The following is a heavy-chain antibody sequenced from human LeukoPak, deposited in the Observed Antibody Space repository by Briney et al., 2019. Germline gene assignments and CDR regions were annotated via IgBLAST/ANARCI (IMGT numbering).Heavy chain of an antibody. D-gene: IGHD2-21*01. J-gene: IGHJ4*02. CDR1: GFTFSSYA. Sequence: GGSLRLSCAASGFTFSSYAMSWVRQAPGKGLEWVSAISGSGDSTYYADSVKGRFTISRANSKNTLYLQMNSLRADDTAMYYCAKSLYGGDCYTMDYWGQGTLVTVSS. CDR2: ISGSGDST. CDR3: AKSLYGGDCYTMDY. V-gene: IGHV3-23*01.